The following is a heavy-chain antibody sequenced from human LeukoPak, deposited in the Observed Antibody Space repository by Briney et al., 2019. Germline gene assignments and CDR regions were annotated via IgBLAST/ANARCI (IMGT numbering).Heavy chain of an antibody. CDR1: GFTFSSYS. J-gene: IGHJ4*02. D-gene: IGHD2-2*02. Sequence: GGSLRLSCAASGFTFSSYSMNWVRQAPGKGLEWVSYISSSSSTIYYADSVKGRFTISRDNAKNSLYLQMNSLRAEDTAVYYCAREGGQYCSSTSCYSEGFDYWGQRTLVTVSS. CDR2: ISSSSSTI. V-gene: IGHV3-48*01. CDR3: AREGGQYCSSTSCYSEGFDY.